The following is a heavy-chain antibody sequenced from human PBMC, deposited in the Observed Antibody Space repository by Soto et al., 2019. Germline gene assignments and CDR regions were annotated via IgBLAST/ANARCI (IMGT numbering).Heavy chain of an antibody. D-gene: IGHD3-22*01. CDR2: IYHSGST. Sequence: KTSETLSLTCAVSGGSISSGGYSWSWIRQPPGKGLEWIGYIYHSGSTYYNPSLKSRVTISVDRSKNQFSLKLSSVTAADTAVYYCARVRYDSSGYYAYNWFDPWGQGTLVTVSS. CDR1: GGSISSGGYS. J-gene: IGHJ5*02. CDR3: ARVRYDSSGYYAYNWFDP. V-gene: IGHV4-30-2*01.